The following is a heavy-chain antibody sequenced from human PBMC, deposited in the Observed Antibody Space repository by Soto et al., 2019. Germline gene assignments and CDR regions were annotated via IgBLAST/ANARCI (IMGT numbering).Heavy chain of an antibody. J-gene: IGHJ6*02. CDR2: IYHSGST. Sequence: PSETLSLTCAVSGGSISSSNWWSWVRQPPGKGLEWIGEIYHSGSTNYNPSLKSRVTISVDKSKNQFSLKLSSVTAADTAMYYCARMHVVLMVYATGMDVWGQGTTVTVSS. D-gene: IGHD2-8*01. CDR3: ARMHVVLMVYATGMDV. V-gene: IGHV4-4*02. CDR1: GGSISSSNW.